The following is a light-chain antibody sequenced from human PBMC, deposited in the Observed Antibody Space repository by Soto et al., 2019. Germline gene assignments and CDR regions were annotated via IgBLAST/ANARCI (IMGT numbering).Light chain of an antibody. CDR3: QQYMSSVT. CDR1: QSVDTTF. Sequence: EIVLTQSPGSLSLSPGQRATLSCRASQSVDTTFFAWYQKKPGQAPRLLIQGASKMATGIPDRFSGSGSGTDFTLIISRLEPEDFAVYYCQQYMSSVTFGQGTKVEIK. CDR2: GAS. J-gene: IGKJ1*01. V-gene: IGKV3-20*01.